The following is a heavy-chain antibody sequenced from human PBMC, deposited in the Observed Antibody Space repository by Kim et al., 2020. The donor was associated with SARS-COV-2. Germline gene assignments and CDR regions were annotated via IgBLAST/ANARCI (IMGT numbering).Heavy chain of an antibody. V-gene: IGHV1-8*01. Sequence: ASVKVSCKASGYTFTSYDINWVRQATGQGLEWMGWMNPNSGNTGYAQKFQGRVTMTRNTSISTAYMELSSLRSEDTAVYYCARGDIGSSWYYYYYYYMDVWGKGTTVTVSS. D-gene: IGHD6-13*01. CDR3: ARGDIGSSWYYYYYYYMDV. J-gene: IGHJ6*03. CDR1: GYTFTSYD. CDR2: MNPNSGNT.